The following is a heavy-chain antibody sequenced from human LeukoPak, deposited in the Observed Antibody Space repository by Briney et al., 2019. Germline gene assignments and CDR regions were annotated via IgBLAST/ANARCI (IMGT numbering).Heavy chain of an antibody. J-gene: IGHJ6*03. V-gene: IGHV3-21*01. CDR3: ARDAEIVVVPAASYYYYYYMDV. D-gene: IGHD2-2*01. CDR1: GFTFSSYS. CDR2: ISSSSSYI. Sequence: GGSLRLSCAASGFTFSSYSMNWVRQAPGKGLEWVSSISSSSSYIYYADSVKGRFTISRDNAKNSLYLQMNSLRAEDTAVYYCARDAEIVVVPAASYYYYYYMDVWGKGTTVTISS.